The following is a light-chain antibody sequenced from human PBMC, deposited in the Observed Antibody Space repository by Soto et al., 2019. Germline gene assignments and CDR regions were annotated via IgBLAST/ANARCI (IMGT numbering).Light chain of an antibody. CDR2: SAS. CDR1: ETITDY. CDR3: QQNFSPFVT. V-gene: IGKV1-39*01. J-gene: IGKJ4*01. Sequence: DIQMTQSPPSLSASVGDRVTITCRASETITDYLNCYQVKPGKAPKLLIYSASLLQPGVPSRFSGSGYGTDFTLTLRGLQHEDSATYYCQQNFSPFVTFGAGTRV.